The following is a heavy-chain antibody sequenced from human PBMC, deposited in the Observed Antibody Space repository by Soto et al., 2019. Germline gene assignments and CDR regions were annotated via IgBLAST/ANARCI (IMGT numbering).Heavy chain of an antibody. CDR3: AKVGAVPAAIQYFDY. V-gene: IGHV3-23*01. D-gene: IGHD2-2*02. Sequence: GGSLRLSCAASGFTFSSYAMSWGRQAPGKGLEWVSAISGSGGSTYYADSVKGRFTISRDNSKNTLYLQMNSLRAEDTAVYYCAKVGAVPAAIQYFDYWGQGTLVTVSS. CDR1: GFTFSSYA. CDR2: ISGSGGST. J-gene: IGHJ4*02.